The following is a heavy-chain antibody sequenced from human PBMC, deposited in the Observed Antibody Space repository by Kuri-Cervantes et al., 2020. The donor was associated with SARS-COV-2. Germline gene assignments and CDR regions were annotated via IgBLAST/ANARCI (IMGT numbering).Heavy chain of an antibody. CDR1: GFSLSNARMG. J-gene: IGHJ5*02. CDR2: TDWDDDK. D-gene: IGHD5-24*01. V-gene: IGHV2-70*01. CDR3: ARAETNWFDP. Sequence: SGPTLVKPTETLSLTCTVSGFSLSNARMGVSWIRQPPGKALEWLALTDWDDDKYYSTSLKTRLTISKDTSKNQVVLTMTNMDPVDTATYYCARAETNWFDPWGQGTLVTVSS.